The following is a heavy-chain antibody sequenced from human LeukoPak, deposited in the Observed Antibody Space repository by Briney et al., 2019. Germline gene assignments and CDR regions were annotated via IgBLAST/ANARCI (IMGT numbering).Heavy chain of an antibody. V-gene: IGHV3-48*03. CDR1: GFTVSSYA. Sequence: GGSLRLACAASGFTVSSYAMNWDRQAPGKGLEWISYITNSRSTIYYADSVKGRFTISRDNATNSLSLQMDSLRAEDTAVYYCAVRFDYWGQGTLVTVSS. CDR3: AVRFDY. J-gene: IGHJ4*02. CDR2: ITNSRSTI.